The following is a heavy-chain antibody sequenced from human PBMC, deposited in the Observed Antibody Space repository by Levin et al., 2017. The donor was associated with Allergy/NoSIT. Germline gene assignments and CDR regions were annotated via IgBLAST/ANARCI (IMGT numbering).Heavy chain of an antibody. V-gene: IGHV3-73*01. CDR2: IRSKANSYAT. CDR1: GFTFSGSA. J-gene: IGHJ4*02. D-gene: IGHD2-2*03. CDR3: TTSLDIVVVPAASILFDY. Sequence: PGGSLRLSCAASGFTFSGSAMHWVRQASGKGLEWVGRIRSKANSYATAYAASVKGRFTISRDDSKNTAYLQMNSLKTEDTAVYYCTTSLDIVVVPAASILFDYWGQGTLVTVSS.